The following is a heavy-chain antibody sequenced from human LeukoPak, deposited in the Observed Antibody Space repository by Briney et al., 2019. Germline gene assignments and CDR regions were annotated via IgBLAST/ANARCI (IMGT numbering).Heavy chain of an antibody. J-gene: IGHJ4*02. CDR2: INSDGSST. Sequence: PGGSLRLSCAASGFTFSSYSMNWVRQAPGTGLVWVSRINSDGSSTSYADSVKGRFTISRDNAKSTLCLQMNSLRAEDTAVYYCAGAYYFDYWGQGTLVTVSS. V-gene: IGHV3-74*01. CDR1: GFTFSSYS. CDR3: AGAYYFDY.